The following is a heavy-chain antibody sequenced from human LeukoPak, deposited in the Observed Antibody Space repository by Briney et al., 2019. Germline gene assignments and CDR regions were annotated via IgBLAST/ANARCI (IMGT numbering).Heavy chain of an antibody. Sequence: GGSLRLSCAASGFTFSSYAMSWVRQAPGKGLEWVSAISGSGGSTYYADSVKGRFTISRDNSKNTLYLQMNRLRAEDTAVYYCAKDQYSSSAYYFDYWGQGTLVTVSS. V-gene: IGHV3-23*01. J-gene: IGHJ4*02. CDR3: AKDQYSSSAYYFDY. D-gene: IGHD6-6*01. CDR1: GFTFSSYA. CDR2: ISGSGGST.